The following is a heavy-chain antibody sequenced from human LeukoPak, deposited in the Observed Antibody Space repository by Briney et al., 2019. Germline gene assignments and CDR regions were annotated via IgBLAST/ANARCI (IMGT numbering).Heavy chain of an antibody. V-gene: IGHV1-18*01. CDR3: ARDTPAPPKDRRTTWIQLWPNWYFDL. CDR1: GYTFTSYG. Sequence: ASVKVSCKASGYTFTSYGISWVRQAPGQGLEWMGWISAYNGNTNYAQKLQGRVTMTTDTSTSTAYMELRSLRSDDTAVYYCARDTPAPPKDRRTTWIQLWPNWYFDLWGRGTLVTVSS. J-gene: IGHJ2*01. CDR2: ISAYNGNT. D-gene: IGHD5-18*01.